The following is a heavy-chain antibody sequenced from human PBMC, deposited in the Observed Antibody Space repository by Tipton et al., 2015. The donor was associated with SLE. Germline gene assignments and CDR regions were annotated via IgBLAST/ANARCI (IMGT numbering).Heavy chain of an antibody. V-gene: IGHV4-61*08. CDR2: IYFTGST. J-gene: IGHJ4*02. CDR3: ARGAVYGDYVGYFDF. Sequence: TLSLTCTVSGASISTGGYYWSWIRQHPGKGLEWIGYIYFTGSTNYNSSLKSRVTFSVDPSKNQFSLNLSSVTAADTAVYSCARGAVYGDYVGYFDFWGQGLLVTVSS. CDR1: GASISTGGYY. D-gene: IGHD4-17*01.